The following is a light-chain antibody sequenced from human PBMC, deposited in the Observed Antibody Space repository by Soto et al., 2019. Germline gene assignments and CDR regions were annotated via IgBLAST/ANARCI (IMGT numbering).Light chain of an antibody. V-gene: IGLV1-44*01. J-gene: IGLJ1*01. CDR2: RNN. CDR1: SSNIGSNT. Sequence: LTQPPSTSGTPGQRVTISCSGSSSNIGSNTVNWYQQLPGTAPKLLIYRNNQRPSGVPDRFSGSKSGTSASLAISGLQSEDEADYYCAAWDGSLKGYVFATGTKVTVL. CDR3: AAWDGSLKGYV.